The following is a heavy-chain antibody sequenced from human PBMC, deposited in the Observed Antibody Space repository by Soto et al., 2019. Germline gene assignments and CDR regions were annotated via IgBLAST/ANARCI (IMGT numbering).Heavy chain of an antibody. V-gene: IGHV3-11*01. CDR1: GFPFSDYY. CDR3: ARLGSIAEDGTHDY. D-gene: IGHD6-13*01. CDR2: ISGSGSTK. Sequence: GGSLRLSCAASGFPFSDYYMSLFRQAPGKGLEWVSYISGSGSTKHDADSVKGRFTISRDKTKNSVYLQMNSLRADDAAVYYCARLGSIAEDGTHDYWGQGTLVTVSS. J-gene: IGHJ4*02.